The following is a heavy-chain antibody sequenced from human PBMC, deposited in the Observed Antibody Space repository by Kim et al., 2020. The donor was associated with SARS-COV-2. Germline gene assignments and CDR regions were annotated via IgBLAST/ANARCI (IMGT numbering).Heavy chain of an antibody. J-gene: IGHJ3*02. CDR2: IYYSGST. CDR3: ARMVGGAPGSGSWSPRYAFDI. D-gene: IGHD6-13*01. V-gene: IGHV4-59*13. Sequence: SETLSLTCTVSGGSISSYYWSWIRQPPGKGLEWIGYIYYSGSTNYNPSLKSRVTISVDTSKNQFSLKLSSVTAADTAVYYCARMVGGAPGSGSWSPRYAFDIWGQGTMVTVSS. CDR1: GGSISSYY.